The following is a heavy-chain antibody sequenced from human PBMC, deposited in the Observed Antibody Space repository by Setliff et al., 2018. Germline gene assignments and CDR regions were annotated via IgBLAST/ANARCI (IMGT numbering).Heavy chain of an antibody. J-gene: IGHJ4*02. V-gene: IGHV4-61*02. Sequence: SETLSLTCAVSGGSISSGSYYWSWIRQPAGKGLEWVGRLHTSGSTNYNPPLKSRATISVDTSKNQFSLNLSSVTAADTAVYFCARDNTIVGATDYWGQGTLVTVSS. CDR1: GGSISSGSYY. CDR3: ARDNTIVGATDY. D-gene: IGHD1-26*01. CDR2: LHTSGST.